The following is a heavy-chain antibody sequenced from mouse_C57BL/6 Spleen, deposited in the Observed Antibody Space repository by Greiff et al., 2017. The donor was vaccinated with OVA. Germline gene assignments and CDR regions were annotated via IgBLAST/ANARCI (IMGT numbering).Heavy chain of an antibody. D-gene: IGHD2-4*01. J-gene: IGHJ2*01. CDR1: GYTFTSYW. CDR2: IYPGSGST. V-gene: IGHV1-55*01. Sequence: VQLQQPGAELVKPGASVKMSCKASGYTFTSYWITWVKQRPGQGLEWIGDIYPGSGSTNYNEKFKSKATLTVDTSSSTAYMQLSSLTSEDSAVYYCARSLWPYDYSYYFDYWGQGTTLTVSS. CDR3: ARSLWPYDYSYYFDY.